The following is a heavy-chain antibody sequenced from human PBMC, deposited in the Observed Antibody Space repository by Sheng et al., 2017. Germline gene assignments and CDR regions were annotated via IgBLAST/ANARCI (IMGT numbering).Heavy chain of an antibody. Sequence: QVQLQESGPGLVKPSQTLSLTCTVSGGSISSGSYYWSWIRQPAGKGLEWIGRIYTSGSTNYNPSLKSRVSISVDRSKNQFSLNLSSVTAADTAVYYCGRVGSSSWNPIGHWGQGTLVTVSS. V-gene: IGHV4-61*02. CDR3: GRVGSSSWNPIGH. J-gene: IGHJ4*02. CDR2: IYTSGST. CDR1: GGSISSGSYY. D-gene: IGHD6-13*01.